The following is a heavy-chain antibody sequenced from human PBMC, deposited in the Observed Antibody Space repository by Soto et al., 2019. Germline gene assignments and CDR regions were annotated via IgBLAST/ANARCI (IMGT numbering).Heavy chain of an antibody. D-gene: IGHD6-19*01. CDR1: GFTFSSYG. Sequence: QVQLVESGGGVVQPGRSLRLSCAASGFTFSSYGMHWVRQAPGKGLEWVAVISYDGSNKYYADSVKGRFTISRDNSKNTLYLQMSSLRAEDTAVYYCAKDTGPAGVAGTGELDYWGQGTLVTVPS. CDR3: AKDTGPAGVAGTGELDY. CDR2: ISYDGSNK. V-gene: IGHV3-30*18. J-gene: IGHJ4*02.